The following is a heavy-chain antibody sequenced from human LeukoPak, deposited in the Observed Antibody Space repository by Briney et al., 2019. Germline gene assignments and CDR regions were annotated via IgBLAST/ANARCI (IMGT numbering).Heavy chain of an antibody. J-gene: IGHJ4*02. CDR2: ISSESTYI. CDR1: GFTFSDYS. D-gene: IGHD6-19*01. CDR3: ARFETVAAKPFEY. Sequence: GGSLRLSCAASGFTFSDYSMNWVRQAPGMGLEWVSSISSESTYILYADSVKGRFTISRDNAKNSLYLQMDSLRAEDTAVYYCARFETVAAKPFEYWGQGALVTVSS. V-gene: IGHV3-21*01.